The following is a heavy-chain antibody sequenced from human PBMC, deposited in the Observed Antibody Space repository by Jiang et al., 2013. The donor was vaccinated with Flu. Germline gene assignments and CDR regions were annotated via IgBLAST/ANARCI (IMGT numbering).Heavy chain of an antibody. CDR2: INTNTGNP. J-gene: IGHJ4*02. D-gene: IGHD4-17*01. Sequence: WINTNTGNPTYAQGFTGRFVFSLDTSVSTAYLQISSLKAEDTAVYYCARRPSSPTTVTTWYDYWGQGTLVTVSS. V-gene: IGHV7-4-1*02. CDR3: ARRPSSPTTVTTWYDY.